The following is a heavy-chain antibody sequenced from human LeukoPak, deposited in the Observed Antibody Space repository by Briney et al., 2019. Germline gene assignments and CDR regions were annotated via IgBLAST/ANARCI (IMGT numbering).Heavy chain of an antibody. CDR2: IYYSGTT. V-gene: IGHV4-59*01. CDR1: GGSISTYY. CDR3: ARVPYGSGSYLFHWFDP. D-gene: IGHD3-10*01. J-gene: IGHJ5*02. Sequence: SETLSLTCTVSGGSISTYYWNWIRQPPGKGLEWIGYIYYSGTTNYNPSLKSRVSMSVDTSKNQFSLKLSSVTAADTAVYYCARVPYGSGSYLFHWFDPWGQGTLVTVSS.